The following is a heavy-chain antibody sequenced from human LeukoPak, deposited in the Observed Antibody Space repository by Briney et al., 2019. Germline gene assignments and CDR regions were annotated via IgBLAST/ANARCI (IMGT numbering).Heavy chain of an antibody. J-gene: IGHJ4*02. Sequence: GGSLRLSCAASGFTFSSYGMHWVRQAPGKGLEWVAVIWYDGSNKYYADSVKGRFTISRDNSKNTLHLQMNSLRAEDTAVYYCARCSGGSCYSGDYWGQGTLVTVSS. V-gene: IGHV3-33*01. CDR3: ARCSGGSCYSGDY. CDR1: GFTFSSYG. D-gene: IGHD2-15*01. CDR2: IWYDGSNK.